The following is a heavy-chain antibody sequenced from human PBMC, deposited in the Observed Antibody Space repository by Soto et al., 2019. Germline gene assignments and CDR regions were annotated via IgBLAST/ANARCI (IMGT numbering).Heavy chain of an antibody. CDR1: GFTFSNAW. CDR2: IKSKIDGGTT. J-gene: IGHJ6*02. CDR3: ARGHYQLEV. V-gene: IGHV3-15*07. D-gene: IGHD2-2*01. Sequence: PGGSLRLSCVASGFTFSNAWMNWVRQAPGKGLEWVGRIKSKIDGGTTDYAAPVKGRFSMSRDDSKNTLYLQMNSLKIEDTAVYYCARGHYQLEVWGQGTSVTVSS.